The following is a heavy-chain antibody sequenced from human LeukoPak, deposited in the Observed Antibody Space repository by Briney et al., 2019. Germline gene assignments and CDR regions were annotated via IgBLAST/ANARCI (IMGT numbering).Heavy chain of an antibody. V-gene: IGHV1-18*01. D-gene: IGHD2-15*01. CDR2: ISAYNGNT. Sequence: RASVMLSCKASGYTFTSYGISWVRQAPGQGLEWMGWISAYNGNTNFAQKLQGRITMTTDTSTSTAYMELRSLRSDDTAVYYCVRSGYCYGGTCHSGAFDIWGQGTVVTVSS. J-gene: IGHJ3*02. CDR1: GYTFTSYG. CDR3: VRSGYCYGGTCHSGAFDI.